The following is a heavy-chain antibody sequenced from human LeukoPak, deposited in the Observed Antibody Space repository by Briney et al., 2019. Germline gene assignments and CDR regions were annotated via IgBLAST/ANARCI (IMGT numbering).Heavy chain of an antibody. CDR1: GFTFDDYG. CDR2: INWNGGST. D-gene: IGHD3-22*01. Sequence: GGSLRLSCAASGFTFDDYGMSWVRQAPGKGLEWVSGINWNGGSTGYADSVKGRFTISRDNAKNSLYLQMNSLRAEDTAVYYCARSRYDSSGYYGIIGNWGQRTLVTVSS. V-gene: IGHV3-20*04. J-gene: IGHJ4*02. CDR3: ARSRYDSSGYYGIIGN.